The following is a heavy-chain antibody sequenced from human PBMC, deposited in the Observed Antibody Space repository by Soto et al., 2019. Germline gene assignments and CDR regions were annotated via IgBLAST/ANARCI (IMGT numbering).Heavy chain of an antibody. D-gene: IGHD2-15*01. Sequence: PXETLSLTCTVPRDSFSSSRYYWGWLRQPPGKGLEWIVNIYYSGRTYYNPSLKSRVTISVDTSKNQFSLKLSSVAAADTAVYYCARLQGGAFDTWGQGSMVTVSS. J-gene: IGHJ3*02. CDR3: ARLQGGAFDT. V-gene: IGHV4-39*01. CDR1: RDSFSSSRYY. CDR2: IYYSGRT.